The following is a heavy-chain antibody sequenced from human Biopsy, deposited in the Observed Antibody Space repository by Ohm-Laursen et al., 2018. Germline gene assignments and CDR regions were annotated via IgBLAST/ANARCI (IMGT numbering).Heavy chain of an antibody. CDR1: GGSITGYE. CDR2: IYYSGGT. D-gene: IGHD1-26*01. Sequence: PSDTLSLICNVSGGSITGYEWSWIRLAPGKGLEWIGYIYYSGGTKYNPSLASRVTFSVDMSKSQFSLKLYSVTAADTAVYYCARVEAGTYDALDIWGQGTLVAVSA. V-gene: IGHV4-59*07. J-gene: IGHJ3*02. CDR3: ARVEAGTYDALDI.